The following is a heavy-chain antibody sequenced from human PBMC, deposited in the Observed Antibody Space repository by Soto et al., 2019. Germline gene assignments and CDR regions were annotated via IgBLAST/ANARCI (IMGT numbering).Heavy chain of an antibody. J-gene: IGHJ4*02. CDR3: ARHVRRVGSSYGYSFDK. V-gene: IGHV4-59*08. CDR2: MFYSGRS. Sequence: QVQLQESGPGLVKPSETLSLTCTVSGGSIRSFYWSWIRQSPGKGLEWIGYMFYSGRSNYNPSLKSRVTISIDTSKNQFSLKVISLTAADTAVYYCARHVRRVGSSYGYSFDKWGQGTLVTVSS. D-gene: IGHD5-18*01. CDR1: GGSIRSFY.